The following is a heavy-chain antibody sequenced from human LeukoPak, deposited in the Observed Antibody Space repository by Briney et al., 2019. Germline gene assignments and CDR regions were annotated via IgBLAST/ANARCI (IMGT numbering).Heavy chain of an antibody. V-gene: IGHV3-73*01. CDR2: IRSKANSYAT. CDR1: GFTFSGSA. CDR3: TSTHYYYYYYMDV. Sequence: VGSLRLSCAASGFTFSGSAMHWVRQASGKGLEWVGRIRSKANSYATAYAASVKGRFTISRDDSKNTAYLQMNSLKTEDTAVYYCTSTHYYYYYYMDVWGKGTTVTVSS. J-gene: IGHJ6*03.